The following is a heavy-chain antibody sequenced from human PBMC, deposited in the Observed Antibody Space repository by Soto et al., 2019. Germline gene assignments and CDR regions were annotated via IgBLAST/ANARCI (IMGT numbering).Heavy chain of an antibody. D-gene: IGHD4-17*01. CDR2: IYYSGST. CDR1: GGSISRYY. Sequence: SETLSLTCSRSGGSISRYYWSWLRQPPGKGLEWIGYIYYSGSTNYNPSLKSRVTISVDTSKNQLSLKLSSVTAADTAVYYCARRYGYYFDYWGQGTLVTVSS. CDR3: ARRYGYYFDY. V-gene: IGHV4-59*08. J-gene: IGHJ4*02.